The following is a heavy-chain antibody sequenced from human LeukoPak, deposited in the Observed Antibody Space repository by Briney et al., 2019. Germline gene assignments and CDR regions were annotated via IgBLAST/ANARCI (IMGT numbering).Heavy chain of an antibody. D-gene: IGHD6-25*01. V-gene: IGHV3-21*06. J-gene: IGHJ4*02. CDR3: GRAVPHLRVAAAGDY. CDR1: GFTFSACD. Sequence: GGSLRLSCTASGFTFSACDMNWFRQAPGKGLEWVSSISYKSSHIYYADSAKGRFTISRHNAKNSVYLQMNNLRAKHTDVYYCGRAVPHLRVAAAGDYWGQGTLVTVSS. CDR2: ISYKSSHI.